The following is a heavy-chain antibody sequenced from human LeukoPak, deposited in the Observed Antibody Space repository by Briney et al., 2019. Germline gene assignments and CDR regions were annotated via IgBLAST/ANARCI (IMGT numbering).Heavy chain of an antibody. CDR3: ARHPDYGDYEGLIDY. CDR2: ISAYNGNT. Sequence: GASVKVSCKASGYTFTSYGISWVRQAPGQGLEWMGWISAYNGNTNYAQKLQGRVTMTTDTSTSTAYMELRSLRSDDTAVYYCARHPDYGDYEGLIDYWGQGTLVTVSS. V-gene: IGHV1-18*01. J-gene: IGHJ4*02. CDR1: GYTFTSYG. D-gene: IGHD4-17*01.